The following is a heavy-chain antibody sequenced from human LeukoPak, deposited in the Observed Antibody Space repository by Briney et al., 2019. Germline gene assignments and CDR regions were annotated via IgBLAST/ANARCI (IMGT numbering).Heavy chain of an antibody. CDR2: INYSGST. Sequence: PSETLSLTCTVSSDSISTYYWTWIRQPPGKGLEWIGYINYSGSTNYNPSLKSRVTISVDTSNNQFSLKLNSVTAADTVVYYCARDRFAGTIDYWGPGTLVTVSS. CDR3: ARDRFAGTIDY. J-gene: IGHJ4*02. CDR1: SDSISTYY. V-gene: IGHV4-59*01. D-gene: IGHD3-10*01.